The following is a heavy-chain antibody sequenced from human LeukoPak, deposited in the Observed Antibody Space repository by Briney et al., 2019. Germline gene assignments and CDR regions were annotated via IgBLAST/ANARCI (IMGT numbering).Heavy chain of an antibody. CDR2: ISGSGGST. J-gene: IGHJ3*02. Sequence: GGSLRLSCAASGFTFSSYAMSWVRQAPGKGLEWVSGISGSGGSTYYADSVKGRFTISRDNSKNTLYLQMNSLRTGDTALYYCAKRLGVGWTTGSHAFDIWGQGTMVTASS. CDR1: GFTFSSYA. V-gene: IGHV3-23*01. CDR3: AKRLGVGWTTGSHAFDI. D-gene: IGHD6-19*01.